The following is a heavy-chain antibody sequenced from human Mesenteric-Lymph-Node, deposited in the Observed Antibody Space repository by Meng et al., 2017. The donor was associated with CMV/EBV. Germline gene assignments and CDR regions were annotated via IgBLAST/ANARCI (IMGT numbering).Heavy chain of an antibody. J-gene: IGHJ4*02. V-gene: IGHV4-31*02. Sequence: VSGGSISSGGYYWSWIRQHPGKGLEWIGYIYYSGSTYYNPSLKSRVTISVDTSKNQFSLKLSSVTAADTAVYYCARGGRVVPAAYFDYWGQGTLVTVS. CDR1: GGSISSGGYY. CDR3: ARGGRVVPAAYFDY. D-gene: IGHD2-2*01. CDR2: IYYSGST.